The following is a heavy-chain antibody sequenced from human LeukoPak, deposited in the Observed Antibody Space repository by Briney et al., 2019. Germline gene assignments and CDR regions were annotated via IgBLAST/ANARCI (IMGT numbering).Heavy chain of an antibody. CDR2: MNPNSGNT. CDR3: ARSYYDSSGLYYYYGMDV. CDR1: GYTSTSYD. V-gene: IGHV1-8*01. D-gene: IGHD3-22*01. J-gene: IGHJ6*02. Sequence: ASVKVSCKASGYTSTSYDINWVRQATGQGLEWVGWMNPNSGNTGYAQKFQGRVTMTRNTSISTAYMELSSLRSEDTAVYYCARSYYDSSGLYYYYGMDVWGQGTTVTVSS.